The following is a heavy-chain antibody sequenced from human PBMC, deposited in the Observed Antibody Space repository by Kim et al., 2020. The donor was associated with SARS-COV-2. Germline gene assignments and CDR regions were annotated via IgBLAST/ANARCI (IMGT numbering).Heavy chain of an antibody. J-gene: IGHJ5*02. V-gene: IGHV1-3*01. CDR3: ARGMTDSGDYLRWFDP. D-gene: IGHD4-17*01. Sequence: KFQGRVTITRDTSASTAYMELSSLRSEDTAVYYCARGMTDSGDYLRWFDPWGQGTLVTVSS.